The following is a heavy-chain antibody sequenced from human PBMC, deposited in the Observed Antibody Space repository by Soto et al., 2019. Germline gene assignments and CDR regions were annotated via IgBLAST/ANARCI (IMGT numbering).Heavy chain of an antibody. V-gene: IGHV4-39*01. CDR1: GGSISSSSYY. CDR2: IYYSGST. Sequence: PSETLSLTCTVSGGSISSSSYYWGWIRQPPGKGLEWIGSIYYSGSTYYNPSLKSRVTISVDTSKNQFSLKLSSVTAADTAVYYSFGVGLYYYCGMDVWGQGTTVTVSS. D-gene: IGHD3-3*01. CDR3: FGVGLYYYCGMDV. J-gene: IGHJ6*02.